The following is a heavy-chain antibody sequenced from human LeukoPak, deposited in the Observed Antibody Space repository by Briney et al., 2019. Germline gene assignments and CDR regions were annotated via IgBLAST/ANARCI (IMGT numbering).Heavy chain of an antibody. CDR3: AKGRDGYISQNFDY. CDR2: ISGSGGST. Sequence: GGTLRLSCAASGFTFSSYGMSWVRQAPGKGLEWVSAISGSGGSTYYADSVKGRFTISRDNSKNTLYLQMNSLRAEDTAVYYCAKGRDGYISQNFDYWGQGTLVTVSS. J-gene: IGHJ4*02. D-gene: IGHD5-24*01. CDR1: GFTFSSYG. V-gene: IGHV3-23*01.